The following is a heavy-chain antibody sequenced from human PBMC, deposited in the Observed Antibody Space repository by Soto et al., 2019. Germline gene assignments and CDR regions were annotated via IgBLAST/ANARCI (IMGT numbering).Heavy chain of an antibody. Sequence: SETLSLTCTVSGGSISSSSYYWGWIRQPPGKGLEWIGSIYYSGSTYYNPSLKSRVTISVDTSKNQFSLKLSSVTAADTAVYYCASGVVILWFGELSYYYYGMDVWGQGTTVTVSS. CDR3: ASGVVILWFGELSYYYYGMDV. J-gene: IGHJ6*02. CDR2: IYYSGST. V-gene: IGHV4-39*01. CDR1: GGSISSSSYY. D-gene: IGHD3-10*01.